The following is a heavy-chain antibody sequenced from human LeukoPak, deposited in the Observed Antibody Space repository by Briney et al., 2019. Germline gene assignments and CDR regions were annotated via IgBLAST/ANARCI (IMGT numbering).Heavy chain of an antibody. J-gene: IGHJ4*02. CDR1: GFTFSSYS. CDR2: ISSRRSYI. CDR3: ARDYPTSGIVTIFDY. D-gene: IGHD1-1*01. Sequence: GGSLRLSCAVSGFTFSSYSMNWVRQAPGKGLEWVSSISSRRSYIYYADSVKGRFTISRDNAKNSLYLQMSSLRAEDTAVYYCARDYPTSGIVTIFDYWGQGTLVTVSS. V-gene: IGHV3-21*04.